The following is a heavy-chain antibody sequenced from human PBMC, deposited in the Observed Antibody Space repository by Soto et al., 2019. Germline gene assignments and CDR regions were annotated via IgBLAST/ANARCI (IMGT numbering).Heavy chain of an antibody. D-gene: IGHD4-17*01. J-gene: IGHJ5*02. V-gene: IGHV1-18*01. CDR3: ARDFYPDYRGWFDP. CDR2: ISAYNGNT. CDR1: GYTFTSYG. Sequence: QVQLVQSGAEVKKPGASVKVSCKASGYTFTSYGISWVRQAPGQGLEWMGWISAYNGNTNYAQKPQGRVTMTTDTSXSTANMELRSLRSDDTAVYYCARDFYPDYRGWFDPWGQGTLVTVSS.